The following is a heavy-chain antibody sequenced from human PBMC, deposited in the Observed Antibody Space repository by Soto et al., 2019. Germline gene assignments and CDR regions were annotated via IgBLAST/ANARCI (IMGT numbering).Heavy chain of an antibody. J-gene: IGHJ4*02. Sequence: SETLSLTCTVSGGSISSSSYYWGWIRQPPGKGLEWIGSIYYSGSTYYNPSLKSRVTISVDTSKNQFSLKLSSVTAADTAVYYCARQGQWLVDGGEYYFDYWGQGTLVTVSS. CDR2: IYYSGST. D-gene: IGHD6-19*01. CDR1: GGSISSSSYY. CDR3: ARQGQWLVDGGEYYFDY. V-gene: IGHV4-39*01.